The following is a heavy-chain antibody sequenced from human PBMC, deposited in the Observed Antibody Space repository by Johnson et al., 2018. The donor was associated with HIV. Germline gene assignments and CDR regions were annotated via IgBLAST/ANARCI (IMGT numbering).Heavy chain of an antibody. CDR2: IYSGGST. Sequence: VQLVESGGGVVRPGGSLRLSCAASGFTVSSNYMSWVRQAPGKGLEWVSVIYSGGSTYYADSVKGRFTISRDNSKNTLYLQMNSLRAEDTAVYYCARWRSSTRPSDLGSGAFDIWGQGTMVTVSS. D-gene: IGHD2-2*01. V-gene: IGHV3-66*02. J-gene: IGHJ3*02. CDR3: ARWRSSTRPSDLGSGAFDI. CDR1: GFTVSSNY.